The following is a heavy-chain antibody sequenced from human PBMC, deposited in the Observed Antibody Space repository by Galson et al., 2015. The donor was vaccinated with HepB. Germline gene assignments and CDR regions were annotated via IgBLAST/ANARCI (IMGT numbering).Heavy chain of an antibody. D-gene: IGHD4-17*01. CDR1: GGTFSSYA. J-gene: IGHJ6*02. Sequence: SVKVSCKASGGTFSSYAISWVRQAPGQGLEWMGRIIPILGIANYAQKFQGRVTITADKSTSTAYMELSSLRSEDTAVYYCAREPPTVTTGVEDYYYYGMDVWGQGTTVTVSS. CDR2: IIPILGIA. V-gene: IGHV1-69*04. CDR3: AREPPTVTTGVEDYYYYGMDV.